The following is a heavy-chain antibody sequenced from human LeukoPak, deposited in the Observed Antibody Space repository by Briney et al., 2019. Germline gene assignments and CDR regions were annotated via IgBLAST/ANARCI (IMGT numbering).Heavy chain of an antibody. J-gene: IGHJ5*02. D-gene: IGHD6-13*01. CDR2: ISAYNGNT. V-gene: IGHV1-18*01. CDR3: ARGYSSNWLQFDP. CDR1: GGTFSSYA. Sequence: ASVKVSCKASGGTFSSYAITWVRQAPGQGLEWMGWISAYNGNTNYAQKFQGRVTMTTDTSTSTAYMELRSLRFDDTAVYYCARGYSSNWLQFDPWGQGTLVTVSS.